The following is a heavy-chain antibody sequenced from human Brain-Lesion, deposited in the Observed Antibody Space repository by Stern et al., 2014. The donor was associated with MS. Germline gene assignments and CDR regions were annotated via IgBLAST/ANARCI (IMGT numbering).Heavy chain of an antibody. CDR2: FDPEDGET. D-gene: IGHD1-26*01. J-gene: IGHJ4*02. V-gene: IGHV1-24*01. CDR3: ATLSPGAGGNYYRHFDY. CDR1: GYTLTELS. Sequence: VQLVESGAEVKKPGASVKVSCKVSGYTLTELSMHWVRQAPRKGLEWMGGFDPEDGETIYAQNFQGRVTMTEETSTDTAYMELSSLRSEDTAVYYCATLSPGAGGNYYRHFDYWGQGTLVTVSS.